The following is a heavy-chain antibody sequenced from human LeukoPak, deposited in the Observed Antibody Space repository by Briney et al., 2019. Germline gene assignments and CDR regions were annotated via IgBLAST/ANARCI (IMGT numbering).Heavy chain of an antibody. CDR1: GFTFSSYS. J-gene: IGHJ3*02. CDR3: ARGTDAFDI. V-gene: IGHV3-48*01. Sequence: RPGGSLGLSCAASGFTFSSYSMNWVRQAPGKGLEWVSYISSSSSTIYYADSVKGRFTISRDNAKNSLYLQMNSLRAEDTAVYYCARGTDAFDIWGQGTMVTVSS. CDR2: ISSSSSTI.